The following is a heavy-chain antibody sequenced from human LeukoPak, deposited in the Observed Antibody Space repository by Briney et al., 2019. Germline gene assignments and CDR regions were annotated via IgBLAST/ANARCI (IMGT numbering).Heavy chain of an antibody. V-gene: IGHV3-74*01. Sequence: GGSLRLSCAASGFTFSSYWMHWVRQAPGKGLVWVSRINSDGSSTSYADSVKGRFTISRDNSKNSLYLQMNSLRAEDTALYYCAKDGEEGSSGYLIDYWGQGTLVTVSS. CDR3: AKDGEEGSSGYLIDY. CDR1: GFTFSSYW. J-gene: IGHJ4*02. CDR2: INSDGSST. D-gene: IGHD3-22*01.